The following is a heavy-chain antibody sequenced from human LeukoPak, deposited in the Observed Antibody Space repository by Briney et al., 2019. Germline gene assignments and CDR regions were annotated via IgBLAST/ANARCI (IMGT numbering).Heavy chain of an antibody. CDR3: AKDPFSCTGGVCYNWYFDL. CDR2: ISSSGGST. Sequence: GGSLRLSCAASGFTFSSYAMSSVRQAPGKGLEWVSAISSSGGSTYYADSVKGRFTISRDNSKNTLYLQMNSLRAEDTAVYYCAKDPFSCTGGVCYNWYFDLWGRGTLVTVSS. CDR1: GFTFSSYA. V-gene: IGHV3-23*01. J-gene: IGHJ2*01. D-gene: IGHD2-8*02.